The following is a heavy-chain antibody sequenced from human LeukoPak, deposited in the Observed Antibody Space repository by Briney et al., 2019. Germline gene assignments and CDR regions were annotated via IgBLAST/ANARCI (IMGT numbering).Heavy chain of an antibody. D-gene: IGHD3-22*01. J-gene: IGHJ4*02. CDR1: GFTVSSNY. Sequence: GGSLRLSCAASGFTVSSNYMSWVRQAPGKGLEWVLVIYSGGSTYYADSVKGRFTISRDNSKNTLYLQMNSLRAEDTAVYYCAREIDYDTDYWGQGTLVTVSS. V-gene: IGHV3-53*01. CDR3: AREIDYDTDY. CDR2: IYSGGST.